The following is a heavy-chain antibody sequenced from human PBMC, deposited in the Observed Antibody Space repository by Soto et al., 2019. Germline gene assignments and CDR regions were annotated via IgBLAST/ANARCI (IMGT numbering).Heavy chain of an antibody. J-gene: IGHJ5*02. V-gene: IGHV4-34*01. CDR1: GGSFSGYY. D-gene: IGHD6-19*01. CDR2: LDHSGSP. Sequence: LSLTCAVSGGSFSGYYWSWIRQPPGKGLEWIGELDHSGSPNYNPSLNSRVTMSIDTSKSQFSLKLNSVTAADTAVYFCARAYSSGWYWFDPWGQGTLVTVSS. CDR3: ARAYSSGWYWFDP.